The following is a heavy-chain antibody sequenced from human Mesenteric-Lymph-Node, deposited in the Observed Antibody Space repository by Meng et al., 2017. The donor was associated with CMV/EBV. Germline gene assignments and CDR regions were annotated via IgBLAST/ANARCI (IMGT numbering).Heavy chain of an antibody. Sequence: ASVKVSCKASGYSFTDYYIHWVRQAPGQGLEWMGWINPNSGGTNFAQKFQDRVTMTRDTSISTAYMELSRLTSDDTAVYYCARDSLESSQQLVPYNWFDPWGQGTLVTVSS. D-gene: IGHD6-13*01. V-gene: IGHV1-2*02. CDR3: ARDSLESSQQLVPYNWFDP. CDR1: GYSFTDYY. J-gene: IGHJ5*02. CDR2: INPNSGGT.